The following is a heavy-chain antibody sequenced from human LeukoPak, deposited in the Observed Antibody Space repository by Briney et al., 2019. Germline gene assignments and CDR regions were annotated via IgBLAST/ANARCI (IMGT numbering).Heavy chain of an antibody. J-gene: IGHJ3*02. Sequence: GGSLRLSCAASGFTFSSYEMNWVRQAPGKGLEWVSSISGSSSYIYYADSVKGRFTISRDNAKNSLYLQMNSLRAEDTAVYYCAREPQYYYDSSGYYAGAFDIWGQGTMVTVSS. CDR3: AREPQYYYDSSGYYAGAFDI. D-gene: IGHD3-22*01. V-gene: IGHV3-21*06. CDR2: ISGSSSYI. CDR1: GFTFSSYE.